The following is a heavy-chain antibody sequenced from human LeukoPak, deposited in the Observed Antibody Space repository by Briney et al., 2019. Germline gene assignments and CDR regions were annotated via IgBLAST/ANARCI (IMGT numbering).Heavy chain of an antibody. J-gene: IGHJ4*02. D-gene: IGHD1-26*01. V-gene: IGHV6-1*01. CDR2: TYYRSKWYN. CDR3: AREERGSYSSYYFDY. CDR1: GDSVSSNSAA. Sequence: SQTLSLTCAISGDSVSSNSAAWNWIRQSPSRGLEWLGRTYYRSKWYNDYAISVRSRITINSDTSKSQFSLQLNSVTPEDTAVYYCAREERGSYSSYYFDYWGQGTLVTVSS.